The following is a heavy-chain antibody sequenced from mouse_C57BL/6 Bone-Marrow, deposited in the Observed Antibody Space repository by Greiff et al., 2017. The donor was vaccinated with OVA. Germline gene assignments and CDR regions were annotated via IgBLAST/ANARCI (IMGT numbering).Heavy chain of an antibody. CDR1: GFTFSSYA. Sequence: EVMLVESGEGLVKPGGSLKLSCAASGFTFSSYAMSWVRQTPEQRLEWVAYISSGGDYIYYADTVKGRFTISRDNARNTLYLQMSSLKSEDTAMYYCTRRVTTVVDWYFDVWGTGTTVTVSS. D-gene: IGHD1-1*01. V-gene: IGHV5-9-1*02. J-gene: IGHJ1*03. CDR3: TRRVTTVVDWYFDV. CDR2: ISSGGDYI.